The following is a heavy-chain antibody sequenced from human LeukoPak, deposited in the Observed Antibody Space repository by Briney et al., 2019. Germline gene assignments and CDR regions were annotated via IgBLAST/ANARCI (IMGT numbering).Heavy chain of an antibody. J-gene: IGHJ4*02. CDR3: ARGPGGATREGFDY. CDR1: GGSISSLC. D-gene: IGHD1-26*01. V-gene: IGHV4-4*07. CDR2: IYSSGSA. Sequence: SETLSLTCTVSGGSISSLCWSWLRQPAGKGVEWIGRIYSSGSADYNPSLKSRVTMSVDTSKNQFSLRVSSVTAADTAVYYCARGPGGATREGFDYWGQGTLVTVSS.